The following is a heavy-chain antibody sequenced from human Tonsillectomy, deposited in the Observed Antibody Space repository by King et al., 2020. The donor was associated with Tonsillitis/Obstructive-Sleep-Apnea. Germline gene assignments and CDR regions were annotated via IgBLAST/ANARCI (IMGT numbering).Heavy chain of an antibody. J-gene: IGHJ3*02. CDR2: IYYSVST. V-gene: IGHV4-59*08. CDR3: PRAYYVISTGYLHDAFDI. CDR1: GGSIRRYY. D-gene: IGHD3-9*01. Sequence: VQLQESGPGLVKPSETLSLTCTVSGGSIRRYYWSWIRQPPGKGLEWIGYIYYSVSTNYNSSLKSRVTISVDTSKNQFFLKLSSVTAADPAVYYCPRAYYVISTGYLHDAFDIWGQGTMVTVSS.